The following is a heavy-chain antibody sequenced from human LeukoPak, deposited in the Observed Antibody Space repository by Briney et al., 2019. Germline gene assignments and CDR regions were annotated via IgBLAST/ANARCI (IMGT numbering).Heavy chain of an antibody. CDR1: GGSFSGYY. D-gene: IGHD3-10*01. CDR2: INYSGST. J-gene: IGHJ4*02. Sequence: PSETLSLTCAVYGGSFSGYYWSWIRQPPGKGLEWIGEINYSGSTNYNPSLKSRVTISVDTSKNQFSLKLSSVTAADTAVYYCARGPSMVRGVSPLDYWGQGTLVTVSS. CDR3: ARGPSMVRGVSPLDY. V-gene: IGHV4-34*01.